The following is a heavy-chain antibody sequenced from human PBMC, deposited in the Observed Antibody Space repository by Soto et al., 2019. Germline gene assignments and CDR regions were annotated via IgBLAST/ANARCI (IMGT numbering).Heavy chain of an antibody. CDR1: GFTFSSYG. Sequence: LRLSCAASGFTFSSYGMHWVRQAPGKGLEWVAVIWYDGSNKYYADSVKGRFTISRDNSKNTLYLQMNSLRAEDTAVYYCASFPGVRFLEWSDYWGQGTLVTVSS. D-gene: IGHD3-3*01. V-gene: IGHV3-33*01. CDR2: IWYDGSNK. CDR3: ASFPGVRFLEWSDY. J-gene: IGHJ4*02.